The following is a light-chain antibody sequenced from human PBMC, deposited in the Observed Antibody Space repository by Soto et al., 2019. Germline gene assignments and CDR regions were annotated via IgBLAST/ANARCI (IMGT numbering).Light chain of an antibody. Sequence: EVVLTQSPGTLSLSPGGRATLSFRASQSVSRRLAWYHQRPGQSPRLLISGASMRASGVPARFSGSGSGTDFTLTISSLEPEDLAVYYCQKRSNWPPLTVGGGTKVAIK. CDR1: QSVSRR. V-gene: IGKV3-11*01. J-gene: IGKJ4*01. CDR3: QKRSNWPPLT. CDR2: GAS.